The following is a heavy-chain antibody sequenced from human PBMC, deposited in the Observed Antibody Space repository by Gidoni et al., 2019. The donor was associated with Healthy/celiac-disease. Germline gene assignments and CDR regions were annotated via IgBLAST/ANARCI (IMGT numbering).Heavy chain of an antibody. CDR1: GFTFRSYA. D-gene: IGHD5-18*01. J-gene: IGHJ6*04. CDR3: ARELDRGYSYGFYYYGMDV. V-gene: IGHV3-30-3*01. Sequence: QVQLVESGGGVVQPGRSLRLSCAASGFTFRSYAMHWVRQAPGKGLEWVAVISYDGSNKYYADSVKGRFTISRDNSKNTLYLQMNSLRAEDTAVYYCARELDRGYSYGFYYYGMDVWGKGTTVTVSS. CDR2: ISYDGSNK.